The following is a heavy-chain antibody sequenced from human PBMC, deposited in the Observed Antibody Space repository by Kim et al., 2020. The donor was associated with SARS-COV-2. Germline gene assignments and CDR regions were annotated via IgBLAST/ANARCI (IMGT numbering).Heavy chain of an antibody. D-gene: IGHD3-16*01. V-gene: IGHV3-23*01. J-gene: IGHJ5*02. CDR3: ARVPNYAHYVNWFDP. CDR2: ITGRGVT. CDR1: GFRLSGHD. Sequence: GGSLRLSCAASGFRLSGHDMNWVRLPPGKGLEWVSAITGRGVTYYADSVKGRFTISRDNSKSMLSLQMNSLRVDDTAVYYCARVPNYAHYVNWFDPWGQGTLVTVSS.